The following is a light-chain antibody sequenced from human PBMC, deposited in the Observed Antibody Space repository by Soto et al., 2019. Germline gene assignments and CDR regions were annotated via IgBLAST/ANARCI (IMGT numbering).Light chain of an antibody. Sequence: EIVMTQSPAPLSVSPGARATLSCRASQSVSGNLAWYQQKPGQAPRLLIYGASTRATGIPARFSGSGSGTEFTLTISSLQSEDFAVYYCQQYNNWPPTFGQGTKVEIK. V-gene: IGKV3D-15*01. CDR2: GAS. J-gene: IGKJ1*01. CDR1: QSVSGN. CDR3: QQYNNWPPT.